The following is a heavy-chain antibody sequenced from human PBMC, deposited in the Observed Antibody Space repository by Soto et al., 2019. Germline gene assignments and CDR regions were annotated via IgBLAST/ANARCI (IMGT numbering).Heavy chain of an antibody. Sequence: GGSLRLSCSASGFAFSGSAMYWVRQASGKGPEWVGRIRSKGHNYATEYAASVKGRFTISRDDSKNTAYLQMNSLQTEDTAVYYCTRDLFSYDYSGILWFDPWGQGTLVTVSS. CDR1: GFAFSGSA. V-gene: IGHV3-73*01. J-gene: IGHJ5*02. CDR3: TRDLFSYDYSGILWFDP. D-gene: IGHD3-16*01. CDR2: IRSKGHNYAT.